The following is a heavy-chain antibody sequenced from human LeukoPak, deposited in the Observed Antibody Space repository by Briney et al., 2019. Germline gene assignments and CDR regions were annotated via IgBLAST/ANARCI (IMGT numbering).Heavy chain of an antibody. V-gene: IGHV3-23*01. CDR3: ANQDKYSNPHSDY. CDR1: GFDFGTYA. D-gene: IGHD4-11*01. Sequence: GGSLRLSCVASGFDFGTYAMSWVRQAPGKGPEWVSTVSNGGSSTYYADSVRGRFTVSRDNSKNTLYLQMNSLRAEDTAVYYCANQDKYSNPHSDYWGQGTLVTVSS. J-gene: IGHJ4*02. CDR2: VSNGGSST.